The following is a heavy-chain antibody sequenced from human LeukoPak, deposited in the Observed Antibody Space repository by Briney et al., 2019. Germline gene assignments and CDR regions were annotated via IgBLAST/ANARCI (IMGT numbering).Heavy chain of an antibody. Sequence: SVKVSCKASGGTFSSYAISWVRQAPGQGLEWMGGIIPIFGTANYAQKFQGRVTITADKSTSTAYMELSSLRSEDTAVYYCAGAILTGYYFDYWGQGTLVTVSS. V-gene: IGHV1-69*06. D-gene: IGHD3-9*01. CDR1: GGTFSSYA. CDR2: IIPIFGTA. CDR3: AGAILTGYYFDY. J-gene: IGHJ4*02.